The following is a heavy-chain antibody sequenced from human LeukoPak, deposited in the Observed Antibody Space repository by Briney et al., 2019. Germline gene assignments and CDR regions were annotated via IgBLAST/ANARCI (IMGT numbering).Heavy chain of an antibody. CDR2: ISSSSSHI. Sequence: PVGSLRLSCVASGFTFSTYSMNWVRQAPGKGLEWVSFISSSSSHIYYADSVKGRFTISRDNAKNSLYLQMNSLRAEDTAVYYCARDGLSCSSTNCFFDYWGQGTLVIVSS. D-gene: IGHD2-2*01. CDR1: GFTFSTYS. J-gene: IGHJ4*02. CDR3: ARDGLSCSSTNCFFDY. V-gene: IGHV3-21*01.